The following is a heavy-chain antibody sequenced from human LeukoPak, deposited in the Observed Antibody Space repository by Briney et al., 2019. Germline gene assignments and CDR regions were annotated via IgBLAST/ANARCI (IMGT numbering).Heavy chain of an antibody. J-gene: IGHJ6*03. Sequence: GGSLRLSCAASGFTLSSYNMNWVRQAPGKGLEWVSSISSSSSTIYYADSVKGRFTISRDNAKNSLYLQMNSLRAEDTAVYYCARARGYSYGQSRYYYYYYMDVWGKGTTVTVSS. D-gene: IGHD5-18*01. CDR3: ARARGYSYGQSRYYYYYYMDV. V-gene: IGHV3-48*01. CDR2: ISSSSSTI. CDR1: GFTLSSYN.